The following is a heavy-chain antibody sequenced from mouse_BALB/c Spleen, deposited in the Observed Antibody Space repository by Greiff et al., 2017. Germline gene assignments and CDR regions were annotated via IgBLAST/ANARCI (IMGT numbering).Heavy chain of an antibody. CDR3: VSSYYDGRGDGYAMDY. CDR2: ILPGSGST. V-gene: IGHV1-9*01. J-gene: IGHJ4*01. D-gene: IGHD1-1*01. Sequence: QVQLKQSGAELMKPGASVKISCKATGYTFSSYWIEWVKQRPGHGLEWIGEILPGSGSTNNNEKFKGKATFTADTSSNTAYMQLSSLTSEDSAVYYCVSSYYDGRGDGYAMDYWGQGTSVTVSS. CDR1: GYTFSSYW.